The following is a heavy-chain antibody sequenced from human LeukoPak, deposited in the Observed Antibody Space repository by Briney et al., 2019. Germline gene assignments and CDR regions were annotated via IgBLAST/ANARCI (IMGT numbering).Heavy chain of an antibody. V-gene: IGHV4-39*07. D-gene: IGHD3-22*01. CDR2: IYYSGST. Sequence: SENLSLTCTVSGGSISSSSYYWGWIRQPPGKGLEWIGSIYYSGSTYYNPFLKSRVTISVDTSKNQFSLKLSSVTAADTAVYYCASSYYYDSSGKQTIDYWGQGTLVTVSS. CDR3: ASSYYYDSSGKQTIDY. CDR1: GGSISSSSYY. J-gene: IGHJ4*02.